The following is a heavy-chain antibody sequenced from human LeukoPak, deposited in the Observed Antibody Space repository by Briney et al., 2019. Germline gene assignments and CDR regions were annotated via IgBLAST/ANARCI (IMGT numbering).Heavy chain of an antibody. CDR2: IYYSGST. D-gene: IGHD3-16*01. J-gene: IGHJ3*02. V-gene: IGHV4-30-4*08. CDR1: GGSISNNDYY. CDR3: ARDCCGGFGAFDI. Sequence: SETLSLTCTVSGGSISNNDYYWSWIRQPPGKGLEWIGYIYYSGSTYYNPSLKSRVSISVDTSKNQFSLKVSSVTAADTAVYYCARDCCGGFGAFDIWGQGTMVTVS.